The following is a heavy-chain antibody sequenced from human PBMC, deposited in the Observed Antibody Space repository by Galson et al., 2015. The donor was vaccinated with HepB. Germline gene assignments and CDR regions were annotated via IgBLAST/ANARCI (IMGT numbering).Heavy chain of an antibody. Sequence: SLRLSCAASAFIFSNYAMSWVRQAPGRGLEWVSTLSGSGGSTYYADSVKGRFTISRDNSKNTLYLQMNSLRADDSAIYYCAKLEGFGELLSVYSLYGLDVWGQGTTVTVSS. CDR3: AKLEGFGELLSVYSLYGLDV. D-gene: IGHD3-10*01. V-gene: IGHV3-23*01. J-gene: IGHJ6*02. CDR1: AFIFSNYA. CDR2: LSGSGGST.